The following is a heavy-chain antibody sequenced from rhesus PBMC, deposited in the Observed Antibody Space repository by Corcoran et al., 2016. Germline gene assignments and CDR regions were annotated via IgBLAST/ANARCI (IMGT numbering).Heavy chain of an antibody. CDR2: IKSKTNNYET. CDR1: GCTFSSSA. Sequence: EVQLVESGGGLVQPGGSLRLSCAASGCTFSSSAMHWVHKALGKEREWVGRIKSKTNNYETGSAASLKGRFTISRDDSKNTAYLQMNSLKTEDTAVYYCAREGVDYWGQGVLVTVSS. J-gene: IGHJ4*01. V-gene: IGHV3-118*01. CDR3: AREGVDY.